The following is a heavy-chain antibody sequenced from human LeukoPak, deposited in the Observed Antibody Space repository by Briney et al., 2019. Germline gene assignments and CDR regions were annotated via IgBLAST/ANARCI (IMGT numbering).Heavy chain of an antibody. CDR2: IYYSGST. CDR3: ASSDSAVAGVFDY. CDR1: GGSFSGYY. D-gene: IGHD6-19*01. J-gene: IGHJ4*02. Sequence: PSETLSLTCAVYGGSFSGYYWSWIRQPPGKGLEWIGYIYYSGSTNYNPSLKSRVTISVDTSKNQFSLKLSSVTAADTAVYYCASSDSAVAGVFDYWGQGTLVTVSS. V-gene: IGHV4-59*08.